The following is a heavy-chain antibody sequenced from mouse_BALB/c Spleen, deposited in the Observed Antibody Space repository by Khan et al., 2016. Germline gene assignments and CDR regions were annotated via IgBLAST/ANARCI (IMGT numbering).Heavy chain of an antibody. CDR1: GFTFSSYA. Sequence: EVELVESGGGLVKPGGSLKLSCAASGFTFSSYAMSWVRQTPEKRLEWVASISTGGSSFYPDILKDRFTISRDNARNILYLQMSSLRCEYAAMYYCASKVYYFDYWGQGTTLTVSS. CDR2: ISTGGSS. V-gene: IGHV5-6-5*01. CDR3: ASKVYYFDY. J-gene: IGHJ2*01.